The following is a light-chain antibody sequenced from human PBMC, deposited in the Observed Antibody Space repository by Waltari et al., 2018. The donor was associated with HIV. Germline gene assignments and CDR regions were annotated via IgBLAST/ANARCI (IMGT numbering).Light chain of an antibody. CDR2: NNN. J-gene: IGLJ3*02. CDR1: SSNLGTNT. V-gene: IGLV1-44*01. Sequence: QSVLTQPPSASGTPGQRVTISCSGSSSNLGTNTVSWYQQVPGTSPKLLIYNNNQRLSGVPDLFSGSKAGTSASLAITGLQSEDEADYHCAAWDDSLNGQVVFGGGTKLTVL. CDR3: AAWDDSLNGQVV.